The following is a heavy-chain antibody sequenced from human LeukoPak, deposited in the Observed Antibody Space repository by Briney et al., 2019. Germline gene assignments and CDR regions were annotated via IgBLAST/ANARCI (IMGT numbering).Heavy chain of an antibody. CDR1: GGSIGSYY. Sequence: PSETLSLTCTVSGGSIGSYYWSWIREPPGKGVEWIGYIYYSGSTNYNPSLKSRVTISVDTSKNQFSLKLSSVTAADTAVYYCARGSEGATNYWGQGTLVTVSS. D-gene: IGHD1-26*01. CDR2: IYYSGST. J-gene: IGHJ4*02. CDR3: ARGSEGATNY. V-gene: IGHV4-59*01.